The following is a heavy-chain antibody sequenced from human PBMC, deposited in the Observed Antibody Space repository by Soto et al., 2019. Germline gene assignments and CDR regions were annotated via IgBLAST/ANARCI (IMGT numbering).Heavy chain of an antibody. CDR2: ISAYNGNT. CDR3: ARDLKYSYGQNYYYYGMDV. V-gene: IGHV1-18*01. CDR1: GYTFTSCG. D-gene: IGHD5-18*01. Sequence: GASVKVSCKASGYTFTSCGISWVRQAPGQGLEWMGWISAYNGNTNYAQKLQGRVTMTTDTSTSTAYMELRSLRSDDTAVYYCARDLKYSYGQNYYYYGMDVWGQGTTVTVSS. J-gene: IGHJ6*02.